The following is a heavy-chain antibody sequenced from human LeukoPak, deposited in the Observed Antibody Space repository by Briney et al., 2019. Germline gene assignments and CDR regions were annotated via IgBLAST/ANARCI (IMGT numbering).Heavy chain of an antibody. CDR1: GFTFSSYG. J-gene: IGHJ6*02. D-gene: IGHD6-13*01. CDR2: IRYDASDT. V-gene: IGHV3-30*02. CDR3: AREQLVRSYYYYGMDV. Sequence: GGSLRLSCAASGFTFSSYGIHWVRQAPGKGLECVAFIRYDASDTYYADSVKGRFTISRDSSKNTVYLQMNSLRDEDTAVYYCAREQLVRSYYYYGMDVWGQGTTVTVSS.